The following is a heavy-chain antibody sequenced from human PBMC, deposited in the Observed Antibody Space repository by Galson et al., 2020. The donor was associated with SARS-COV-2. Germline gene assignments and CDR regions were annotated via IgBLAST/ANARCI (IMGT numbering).Heavy chain of an antibody. CDR2: IRGSGGTT. J-gene: IGHJ4*02. CDR3: AKGLYCTTTSCFDAEFDY. Sequence: GESLKISCAASGITFSSYAMSWVRQAPGKGLEWVSAIRGSGGTTYYADSVTGRFTISSANSKNTLYLQMNSMRAEVTAIYYCAKGLYCTTTSCFDAEFDYWGQGTLVTVSS. CDR1: GITFSSYA. D-gene: IGHD2-2*01. V-gene: IGHV3-23*01.